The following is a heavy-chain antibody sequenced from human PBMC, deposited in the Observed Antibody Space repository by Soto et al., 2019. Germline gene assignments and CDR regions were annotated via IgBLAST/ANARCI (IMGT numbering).Heavy chain of an antibody. Sequence: QVQLQESGPGLVKPSETLSLTRTVSGGSISSYYWSWIRQPPGKGLEWIGYIYYSGSTNYNPSLKSRVTISVDTSKNQFSLKLSSVTAADTAVYYCARTWRDWFDPWGQGTLVTVSS. V-gene: IGHV4-59*01. CDR3: ARTWRDWFDP. CDR2: IYYSGST. CDR1: GGSISSYY. D-gene: IGHD3-3*01. J-gene: IGHJ5*02.